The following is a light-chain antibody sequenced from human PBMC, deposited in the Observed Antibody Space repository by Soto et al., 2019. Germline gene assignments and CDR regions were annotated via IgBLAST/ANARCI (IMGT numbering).Light chain of an antibody. J-gene: IGKJ2*03. V-gene: IGKV3-20*01. CDR3: QQYGSAQYS. CDR1: QTVSSTS. Sequence: EIVLTQSPGTLSLSPGEGATLSCRASQTVSSTSLAWYQQRPGQAPRLLIYGASSRATGIPDRFSGSGSGTDFTLTISRLEPEDFAVYYCQQYGSAQYSFGQGTKLEIK. CDR2: GAS.